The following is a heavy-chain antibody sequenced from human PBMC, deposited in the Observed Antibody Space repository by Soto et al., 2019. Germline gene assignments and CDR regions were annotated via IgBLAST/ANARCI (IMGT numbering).Heavy chain of an antibody. Sequence: PSETLGLTWSVSGCSVDSDKFYWCWIRQPPGRGLEWIGYIYYTGSTSYNPSLKSRVTISIDTSRNQFYLKLSSVTAADTAVYYCAREFSTSPEAFDSWGQGSLVT. CDR1: GCSVDSDKFY. J-gene: IGHJ4*02. CDR3: AREFSTSPEAFDS. V-gene: IGHV4-61*01. CDR2: IYYTGST. D-gene: IGHD6-6*01.